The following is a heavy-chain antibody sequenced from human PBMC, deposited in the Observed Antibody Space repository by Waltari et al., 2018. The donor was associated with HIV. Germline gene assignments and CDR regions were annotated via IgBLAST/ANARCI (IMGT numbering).Heavy chain of an antibody. CDR3: AKDREQYYYNGMDV. D-gene: IGHD1-26*01. CDR1: GFTFDDYA. CDR2: IRWNSGSI. J-gene: IGHJ6*02. Sequence: EVQLVESGGGLVQPGRSLRLSCAASGFTFDDYAMHWVRQAPGEGLEWVSGIRWNSGSIGYADAVKGRITISRDNAKNSLYLQMNSLRAEDTALYYCAKDREQYYYNGMDVWGQGTTVTVSS. V-gene: IGHV3-9*01.